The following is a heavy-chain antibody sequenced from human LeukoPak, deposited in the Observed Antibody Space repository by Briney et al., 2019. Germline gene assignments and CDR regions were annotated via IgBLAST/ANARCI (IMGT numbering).Heavy chain of an antibody. CDR2: IYTSGST. J-gene: IGHJ3*02. V-gene: IGHV4-61*02. CDR1: GGSISSGSYY. Sequence: SETLSLTCTVSGGSISSGSYYWSWIRQPAGKGLEWIGRIYTSGSTNYNPSLKSRVTISVDTSKSQFSLKLSSVTAADTAVYYCARLLRGGGYYYDSSGRFWAFDIWGQGTMVTVSS. D-gene: IGHD3-22*01. CDR3: ARLLRGGGYYYDSSGRFWAFDI.